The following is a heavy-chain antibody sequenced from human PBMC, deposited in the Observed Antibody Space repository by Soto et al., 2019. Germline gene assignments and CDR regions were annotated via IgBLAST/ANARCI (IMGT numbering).Heavy chain of an antibody. CDR1: GGSISSRGYY. Sequence: QLQLQESGPGLVKPSETLSLTCTVSGGSISSRGYYWGWIRQPPGKGLEWIGTIYDSGSTYYNPSLKSPVTISVDTSKNQFSLKLSSVTAADTAVYYCATSKWFDPWGQGTLVTVSS. V-gene: IGHV4-39*01. CDR3: ATSKWFDP. CDR2: IYDSGST. J-gene: IGHJ5*02.